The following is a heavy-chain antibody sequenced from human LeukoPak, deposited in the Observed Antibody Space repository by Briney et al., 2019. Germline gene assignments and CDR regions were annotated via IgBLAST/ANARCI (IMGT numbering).Heavy chain of an antibody. CDR2: IKEDGSEK. Sequence: GGSLRLSCAASGFTFSSYWMSWVRQAPGKGLEWVANIKEDGSEKNYVDSVKGRFTISRDNAKNSLYLQMNSLRAEGTAVYYCARGGGRHVEYWGQGNLVTVSS. D-gene: IGHD2/OR15-2a*01. V-gene: IGHV3-7*05. CDR3: ARGGGRHVEY. J-gene: IGHJ4*02. CDR1: GFTFSSYW.